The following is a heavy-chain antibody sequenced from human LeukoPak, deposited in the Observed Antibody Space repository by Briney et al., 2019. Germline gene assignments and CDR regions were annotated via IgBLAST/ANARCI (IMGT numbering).Heavy chain of an antibody. Sequence: SETLSLTCTVSGGSISSGGYYWSWIRQPPGKGLEWIGEINHSGSTDYNPSLKSRVTISVDTSKNQFSLKLSSVTAADTAVYYCARGRRCTNGVCYNGNWFDPWGQGTLVTVSS. CDR2: INHSGST. CDR1: GGSISSGGYY. J-gene: IGHJ5*02. D-gene: IGHD2-8*01. V-gene: IGHV4-39*07. CDR3: ARGRRCTNGVCYNGNWFDP.